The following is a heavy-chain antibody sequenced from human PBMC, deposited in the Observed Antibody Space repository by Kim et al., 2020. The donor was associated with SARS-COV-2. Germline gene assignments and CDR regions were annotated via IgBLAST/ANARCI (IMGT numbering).Heavy chain of an antibody. CDR1: GFTFSSYS. CDR3: ARDYPDYGDYVRYFDY. Sequence: GGSLRLSCAASGFTFSSYSMNWVRQAPGKGLEWVSSISSSSSYIYYADSVKGRFTISRDNAKNSLYLQMNSLRAEDTAVYYCARDYPDYGDYVRYFDYWGQGTLVTVSS. CDR2: ISSSSSYI. J-gene: IGHJ4*02. D-gene: IGHD4-17*01. V-gene: IGHV3-21*01.